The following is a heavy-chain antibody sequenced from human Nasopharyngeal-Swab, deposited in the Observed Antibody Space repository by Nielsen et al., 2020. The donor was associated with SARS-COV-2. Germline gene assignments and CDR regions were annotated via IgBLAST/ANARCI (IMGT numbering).Heavy chain of an antibody. CDR3: ARGRGSSTSMIGY. CDR1: GFTFSNYR. J-gene: IGHJ4*02. CDR2: INGDGSSL. V-gene: IGHV3-74*01. D-gene: IGHD2/OR15-2a*01. Sequence: GGSLRLSCAASGFTFSNYRMHWVRQAPGKGLVWVSRINGDGSSLNYADFVKGRFTISTDNAKSTLYLEMNSLRAEDTAVYYCARGRGSSTSMIGYWGQGTLVTASS.